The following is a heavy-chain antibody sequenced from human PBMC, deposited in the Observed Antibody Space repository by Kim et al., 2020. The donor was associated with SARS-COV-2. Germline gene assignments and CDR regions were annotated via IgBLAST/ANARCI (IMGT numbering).Heavy chain of an antibody. Sequence: GGSLRLSCAASGFTFSSYAMHWVRQAPGKGLEWVAVISYDGRPKYSAASVQGRFTISRDNSKFPLYLQMNSLRAEDTAVYYCARMRKRVYCSSTSCQTGGDYWGQGTLVTVSS. CDR1: GFTFSSYA. CDR3: ARMRKRVYCSSTSCQTGGDY. J-gene: IGHJ4*02. CDR2: ISYDGRPK. V-gene: IGHV3-30*04. D-gene: IGHD2-2*01.